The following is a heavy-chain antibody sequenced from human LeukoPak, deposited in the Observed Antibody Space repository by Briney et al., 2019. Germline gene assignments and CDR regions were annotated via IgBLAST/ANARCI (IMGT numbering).Heavy chain of an antibody. D-gene: IGHD4-23*01. CDR1: GGSISSYY. J-gene: IGHJ2*01. CDR3: AREYGGNSVASWYFDL. V-gene: IGHV4-59*01. CDR2: IYNSGST. Sequence: SETLSLTCTVSGGSISSYYWSWIRQPPGKGLEWIGYIYNSGSTNYNPSLKSRVTISVDTSKNQFSLKLSSVTAADTAVYYCAREYGGNSVASWYFDLWGRGTLVTVSS.